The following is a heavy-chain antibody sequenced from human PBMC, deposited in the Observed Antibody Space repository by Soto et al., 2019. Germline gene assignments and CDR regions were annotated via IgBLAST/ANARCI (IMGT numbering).Heavy chain of an antibody. J-gene: IGHJ4*02. D-gene: IGHD6-6*01. Sequence: QITLKESGPTLVKPTQTLTLTCTFSGFSLSTSGVGVGWIRQPPGKAPEWLALIYWDDDKRYNPSLRSRLTINKDTSKHQVVLTMTDVDPVDTATYYCTHNTGSSADYWGQGILVTVSS. CDR2: IYWDDDK. CDR1: GFSLSTSGVG. V-gene: IGHV2-5*02. CDR3: THNTGSSADY.